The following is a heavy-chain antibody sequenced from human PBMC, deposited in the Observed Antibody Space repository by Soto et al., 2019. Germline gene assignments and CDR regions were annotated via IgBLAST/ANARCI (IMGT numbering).Heavy chain of an antibody. Sequence: QVQLVQSGAEVKKPGSSVKVSCKASGGTFSSYDISWVRQAPGQGLEWMGGIIPISGTANYAQKFQGRVTITADESTSTAYMELSSLRSEDTAVYYCARSQGSSTSLEIYYYYYYGMDVWGQGTTVNVSS. J-gene: IGHJ6*02. CDR1: GGTFSSYD. D-gene: IGHD2-2*01. CDR3: ARSQGSSTSLEIYYYYYYGMDV. CDR2: IIPISGTA. V-gene: IGHV1-69*01.